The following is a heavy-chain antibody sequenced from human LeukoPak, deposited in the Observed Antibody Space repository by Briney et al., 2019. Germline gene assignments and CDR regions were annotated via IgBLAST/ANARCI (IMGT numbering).Heavy chain of an antibody. J-gene: IGHJ6*03. Sequence: PGGSLRLSCAGSGFTFDDYAMHWVRQAPGKGLVWVSRINSDGSSTSYADSVKGRFTISRDNAKNTLYLQMNSLRAEDTAVYYCARASSGSSYYYMDVWGKGTTVTVSS. CDR3: ARASSGSSYYYMDV. CDR2: INSDGSST. CDR1: GFTFDDYA. D-gene: IGHD3-22*01. V-gene: IGHV3-74*01.